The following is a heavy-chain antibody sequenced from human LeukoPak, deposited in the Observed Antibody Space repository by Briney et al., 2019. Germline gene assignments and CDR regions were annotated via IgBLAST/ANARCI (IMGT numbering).Heavy chain of an antibody. CDR3: ATYRANESGRGY. CDR2: VYYSGKT. V-gene: IGHV4-59*01. J-gene: IGHJ4*02. D-gene: IGHD3-10*01. Sequence: SETLSLTCTVSGGSLITYYWSWVRQTPGKGLEWIGYVYYSGKTNYNPSLKSRASISVDPPKNQLFLEVKSVTAADTAVYYCATYRANESGRGYWGQGILVAVAS. CDR1: GGSLITYY.